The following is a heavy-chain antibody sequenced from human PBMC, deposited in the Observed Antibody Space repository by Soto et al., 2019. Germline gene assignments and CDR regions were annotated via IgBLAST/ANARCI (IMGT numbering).Heavy chain of an antibody. CDR3: ARDGIAAAAELNWFDP. CDR2: IWYDGSNK. CDR1: GFTFSSYG. J-gene: IGHJ5*02. Sequence: QVQLVESGGGVVQPGRSLRLSCAASGFTFSSYGMHWVRQAPGKGLEWVAVIWYDGSNKYYADSVKGRFTISRDNSKNTLYLQMNSLRAEDTAVYYCARDGIAAAAELNWFDPWGQGTLVTVSS. V-gene: IGHV3-33*01. D-gene: IGHD6-13*01.